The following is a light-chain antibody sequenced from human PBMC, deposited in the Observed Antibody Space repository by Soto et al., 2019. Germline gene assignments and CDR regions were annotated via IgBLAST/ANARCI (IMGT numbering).Light chain of an antibody. V-gene: IGLV2-23*02. CDR3: CSYAGSSTHV. Sequence: QSVLTQPASMSGSPGQSITFSCTGTSSDVGSSNLVSRYQQHPGKAPKLLIYEVSKRPSGVSNRFSGSKSGNTASLTISGLQAEDEADYYCCSYAGSSTHVFGTGTKVTVL. CDR1: SSDVGSSNL. J-gene: IGLJ1*01. CDR2: EVS.